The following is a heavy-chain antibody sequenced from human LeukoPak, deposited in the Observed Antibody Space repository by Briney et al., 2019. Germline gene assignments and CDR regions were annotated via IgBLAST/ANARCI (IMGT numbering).Heavy chain of an antibody. Sequence: KTSETLSLTCAVYGGSFSDYYWSWIRQPPGKGLEWIGEINHSGSTKYNPSLKSRVTISVDTSKNQFSLKLSSVTAADTAVYYCARERGYICGNSFDYWGQGTLVTVSS. V-gene: IGHV4-34*01. D-gene: IGHD5-18*01. J-gene: IGHJ4*02. CDR2: INHSGST. CDR1: GGSFSDYY. CDR3: ARERGYICGNSFDY.